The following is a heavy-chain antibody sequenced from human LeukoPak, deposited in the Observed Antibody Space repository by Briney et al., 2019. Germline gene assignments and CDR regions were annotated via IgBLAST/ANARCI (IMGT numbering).Heavy chain of an antibody. CDR3: AKDMRYDSSGYSFDY. D-gene: IGHD3-22*01. J-gene: IGHJ4*02. V-gene: IGHV3-9*01. CDR2: ISWNSGSI. Sequence: GGSLRLSCAASGFTFDDYAMHWVRQAPGKGLEWVSDISWNSGSIGYADSVKGRFTISRDNAKNSLYLQMNSLRAEDTALYYCAKDMRYDSSGYSFDYWGQGTLVTVSS. CDR1: GFTFDDYA.